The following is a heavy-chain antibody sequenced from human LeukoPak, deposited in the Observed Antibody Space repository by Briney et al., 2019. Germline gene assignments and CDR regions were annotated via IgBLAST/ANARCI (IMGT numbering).Heavy chain of an antibody. J-gene: IGHJ2*01. V-gene: IGHV4-39*07. D-gene: IGHD4-11*01. CDR3: ARGQFQEDL. CDR2: IYYSGST. CDR1: GGSISSSSYY. Sequence: SETLSLTCTTSGGSISSSSYYWGWIRQPPGKGLGWIGSIYYSGSTYYNPSLKSRVTISVDTSKNQFSLKLSSVTAADTAVYYCARGQFQEDLWGRGTLVTVSS.